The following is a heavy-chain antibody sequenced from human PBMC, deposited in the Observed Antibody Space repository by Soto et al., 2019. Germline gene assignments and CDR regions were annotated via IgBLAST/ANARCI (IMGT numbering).Heavy chain of an antibody. Sequence: SETLSLTFTVSGGSISGCCYYWSWIRQHPGKGLEWIGYIYYSGSTYYNPSLKSRVTISVDTSKNQFSLKLSSVTAADTAVYYCARFGYSTNIGIDYWGQGTLVTVSS. J-gene: IGHJ4*02. CDR2: IYYSGST. CDR1: GGSISGCCYY. V-gene: IGHV4-31*03. CDR3: ARFGYSTNIGIDY. D-gene: IGHD3-22*01.